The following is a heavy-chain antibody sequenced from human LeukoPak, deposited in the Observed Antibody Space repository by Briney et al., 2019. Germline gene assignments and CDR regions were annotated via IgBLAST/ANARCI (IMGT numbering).Heavy chain of an antibody. Sequence: ASVKVSCKASGGTFSSYAISWVRQAPGQGLEWMGGIIPIFGTANYAQKFQGRVTITTDESTSTAYMELSSLRSEDTAVYCCASGGATTTGEYYFDYWGQGALVTVSS. CDR1: GGTFSSYA. V-gene: IGHV1-69*05. J-gene: IGHJ4*02. CDR3: ASGGATTTGEYYFDY. CDR2: IIPIFGTA. D-gene: IGHD1-26*01.